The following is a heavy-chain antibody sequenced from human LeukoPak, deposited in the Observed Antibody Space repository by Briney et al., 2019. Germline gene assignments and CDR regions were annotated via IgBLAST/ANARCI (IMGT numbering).Heavy chain of an antibody. J-gene: IGHJ4*02. V-gene: IGHV1-3*02. CDR3: ARGGGRDGYNRQGYFDF. CDR1: GYTFTSYA. CDR2: SNAGNGNT. Sequence: ASVKVSCKASGYTFTSYAMHWMRQAPGQRLEWMGWSNAGNGNTKYSQEFQGRVTITRDTSASTAYMELSSLRSEDMAVYYCARGGGRDGYNRQGYFDFWGQGTLVTVSS. D-gene: IGHD5-24*01.